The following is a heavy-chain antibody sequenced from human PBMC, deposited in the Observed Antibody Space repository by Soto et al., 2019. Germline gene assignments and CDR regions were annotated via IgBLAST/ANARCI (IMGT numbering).Heavy chain of an antibody. CDR2: MWHNVSP. D-gene: IGHD5-12*01. Sequence: PTETLSPTFTVSGNSISGHFWSWVRQPPGKALEWIGYMWHNVSPNYSPSLSSRVTMSVDTSKNQFSLKLTSVTAADTAVYYCARVMVGGYNDYWGQGQLVTVSS. J-gene: IGHJ4*02. V-gene: IGHV4-59*08. CDR1: GNSISGHF. CDR3: ARVMVGGYNDY.